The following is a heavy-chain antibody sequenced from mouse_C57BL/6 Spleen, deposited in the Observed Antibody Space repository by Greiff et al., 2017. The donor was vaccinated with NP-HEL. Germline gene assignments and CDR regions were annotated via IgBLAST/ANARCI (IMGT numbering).Heavy chain of an antibody. V-gene: IGHV1-64*01. CDR3: ASTMITTHYFDY. D-gene: IGHD2-4*01. CDR1: GFTFTSYW. J-gene: IGHJ2*01. Sequence: VQLQQPGAELVKPGASVKLSCKASGFTFTSYWMHWVKHRPGQGLEWVGNIHPNSGSTNYNEKFKSKSTLTVDKSSSTAYMQLSSLTSEDSAVYYCASTMITTHYFDYWGQGTTLTVSS. CDR2: IHPNSGST.